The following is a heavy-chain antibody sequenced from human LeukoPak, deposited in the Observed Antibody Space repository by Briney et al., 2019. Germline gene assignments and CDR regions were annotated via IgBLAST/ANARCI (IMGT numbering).Heavy chain of an antibody. CDR3: ARPQLAQNWFDP. J-gene: IGHJ5*02. Sequence: ASVTVSFKASGYTFTSYDINWVRQATGQGLEWMGWMNPNSGNTGYAQKFQGRVTMTRNTSISTAYMELSSLRSEDTAVYYCARPQLAQNWFDPWGQGTLVTVSS. CDR2: MNPNSGNT. D-gene: IGHD6-13*01. V-gene: IGHV1-8*01. CDR1: GYTFTSYD.